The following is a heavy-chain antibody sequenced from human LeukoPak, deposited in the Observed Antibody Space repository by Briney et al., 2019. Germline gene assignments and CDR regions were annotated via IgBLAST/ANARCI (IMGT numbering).Heavy chain of an antibody. CDR3: ARDYNWNYFSEYYYYGMDV. V-gene: IGHV4-61*01. Sequence: SETLSFTCTVSGGSVSSGSYYWSWIRQPPGKGLEWIGYIYYSGSTNYNPSLKSRVTISVDTSKNQFSLKLSSVTAADTAVYYCARDYNWNYFSEYYYYGMDVWGQGTTVTVSS. CDR1: GGSVSSGSYY. J-gene: IGHJ6*02. CDR2: IYYSGST. D-gene: IGHD1-7*01.